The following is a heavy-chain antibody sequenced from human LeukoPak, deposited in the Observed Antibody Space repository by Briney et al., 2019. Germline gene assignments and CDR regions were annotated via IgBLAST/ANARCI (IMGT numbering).Heavy chain of an antibody. D-gene: IGHD1-26*01. Sequence: GGSLRLSCAASGFTFSSYWMSWVRQAPGKGLEWVANIKQDGSEKYYVDSVKGRFTISRDNAKNSLYLQMNSLRAEDTAVYYCARVRMGATYYFDSWGQGTLVTVSS. CDR3: ARVRMGATYYFDS. V-gene: IGHV3-7*01. CDR1: GFTFSSYW. J-gene: IGHJ4*02. CDR2: IKQDGSEK.